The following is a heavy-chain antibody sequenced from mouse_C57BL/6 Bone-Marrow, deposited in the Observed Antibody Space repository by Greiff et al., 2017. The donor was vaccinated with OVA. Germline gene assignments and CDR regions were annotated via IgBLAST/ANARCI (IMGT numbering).Heavy chain of an antibody. CDR3: TSGTGY. J-gene: IGHJ2*01. CDR2: IDPEPGAH. Sequence: QVQLQQSGAELVRPGASVTLSCKASGYTFTDYEMHWVKQTPVHGLEWIGAIDPEPGAHAYNQKFTGTAILTADKSSSTTYMELRSLTSEDSAVYYCTSGTGYWGQGTTLTVSS. V-gene: IGHV1-15*01. D-gene: IGHD3-3*01. CDR1: GYTFTDYE.